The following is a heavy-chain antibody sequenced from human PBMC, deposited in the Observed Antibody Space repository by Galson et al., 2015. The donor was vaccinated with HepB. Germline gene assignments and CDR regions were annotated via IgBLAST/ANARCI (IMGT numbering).Heavy chain of an antibody. CDR1: GFTFDDSA. CDR3: VKDWGSGWPSDYYGMDV. D-gene: IGHD6-19*01. J-gene: IGHJ6*02. Sequence: SLRLSCAASGFTFDDSAMHWVRQAPGKGLEWVSGISWNSANVGYADSVKGRFTISRDNAKNSLYLQMNSLRAEDTALYYCVKDWGSGWPSDYYGMDVWGQGTTVTVSS. V-gene: IGHV3-9*01. CDR2: ISWNSANV.